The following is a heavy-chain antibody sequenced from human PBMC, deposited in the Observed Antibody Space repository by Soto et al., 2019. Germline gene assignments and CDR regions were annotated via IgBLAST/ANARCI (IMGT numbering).Heavy chain of an antibody. V-gene: IGHV3-21*01. CDR3: ARDSPRLRFLEWYTSDGMDV. CDR2: ISSSSSYI. J-gene: IGHJ6*02. Sequence: GGSLILSCAASGFTFSSYSMNWVRQAPGKGLEWVSSISSSSSYIYYADSVKGRFTISRDNAKNSLYLQMNSLRAEDTAVYYCARDSPRLRFLEWYTSDGMDVWGQGTTVTVSS. CDR1: GFTFSSYS. D-gene: IGHD3-3*01.